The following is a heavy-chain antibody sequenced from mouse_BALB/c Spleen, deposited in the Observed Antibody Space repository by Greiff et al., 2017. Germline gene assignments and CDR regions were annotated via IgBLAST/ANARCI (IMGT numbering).Heavy chain of an antibody. Sequence: VQLQQPGAELVRPGASVKISCKASGYTFTSYDINWVKQRPGQGLEWIGWIYPGDGSTKYNEKFKGKATLTADKSSSTAYMQLSSLTSENSAVYFCARGTTVVATDWYFDVWGAGTTVTVSS. CDR3: ARGTTVVATDWYFDV. CDR1: GYTFTSYD. V-gene: IGHV1S56*01. D-gene: IGHD1-1*01. J-gene: IGHJ1*01. CDR2: IYPGDGST.